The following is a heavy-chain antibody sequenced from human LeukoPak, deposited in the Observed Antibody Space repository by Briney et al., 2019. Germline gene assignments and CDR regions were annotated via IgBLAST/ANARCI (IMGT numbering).Heavy chain of an antibody. V-gene: IGHV3-7*01. CDR2: IRHDGSEK. CDR3: ARGTIEVAGTDY. D-gene: IGHD6-19*01. J-gene: IGHJ4*02. Sequence: GGSLRLSCAASGFTVSSNYMSWVRQAPGKGLEWVANIRHDGSEKHYVDSVKGRFTISRDNAENSLYLQMNSLRDEDTAVYYCARGTIEVAGTDYWGQGTLVTVSS. CDR1: GFTVSSNY.